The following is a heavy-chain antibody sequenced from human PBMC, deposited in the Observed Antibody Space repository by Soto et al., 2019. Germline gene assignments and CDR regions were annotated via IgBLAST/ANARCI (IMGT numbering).Heavy chain of an antibody. CDR2: ISAYNGNT. V-gene: IGHV1-18*01. CDR1: GYTVTSYG. J-gene: IGHJ3*02. CDR3: ARDGVYGSGDDAFDI. D-gene: IGHD3-10*01. Sequence: ASLKVSCKASGYTVTSYGISWVRQAPGQGLEWMGWISAYNGNTNYAQKLQGRVTMTTDTSTSTAYMELRSLRSDDTAVYYCARDGVYGSGDDAFDIWGQGTMVTVSS.